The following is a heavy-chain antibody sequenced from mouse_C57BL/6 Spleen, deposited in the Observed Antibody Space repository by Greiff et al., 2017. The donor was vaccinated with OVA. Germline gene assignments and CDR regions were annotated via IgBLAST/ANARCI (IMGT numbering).Heavy chain of an antibody. CDR3: ARGGDYGNFYWYFDV. Sequence: EVMLVESGGGLVKPGGSLKLSCAASGFTFSDYGMHWVRQAPEKGLEWVAYISSGSSTIYYADTVKGRFTISRDNAKNTLFLQMTSLRSEDTAMYYCARGGDYGNFYWYFDVWGTGTTVTVSS. J-gene: IGHJ1*03. V-gene: IGHV5-17*01. CDR1: GFTFSDYG. CDR2: ISSGSSTI. D-gene: IGHD2-1*01.